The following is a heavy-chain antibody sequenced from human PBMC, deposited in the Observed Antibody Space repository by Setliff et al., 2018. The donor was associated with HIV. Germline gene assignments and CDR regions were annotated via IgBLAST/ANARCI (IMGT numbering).Heavy chain of an antibody. CDR1: GGTFSIYA. D-gene: IGHD3-10*01. Sequence: SVKVSCKASGGTFSIYAISWVRQAPGQGLEWMGGIIPIFGIPNYAQKFQGRVTMTTDTSTSTAYMELRSLRCDDTAVYYCARARITMVRGVHRRGDYYYYMDVWGKGTTVTVSS. CDR2: IIPIFGIP. CDR3: ARARITMVRGVHRRGDYYYYMDV. J-gene: IGHJ6*03. V-gene: IGHV1-69*10.